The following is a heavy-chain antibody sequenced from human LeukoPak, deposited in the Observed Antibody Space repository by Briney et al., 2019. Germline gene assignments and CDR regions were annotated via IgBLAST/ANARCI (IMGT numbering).Heavy chain of an antibody. V-gene: IGHV3-21*01. CDR2: ISSSRYI. CDR3: ARDYSSSSLDY. CDR1: GLTFSSYN. D-gene: IGHD6-6*01. J-gene: IGHJ4*02. Sequence: PGGSLRLSCAASGLTFSSYNMNWVRQAPGKGLEWVSSISSSRYIYYADSVKGRFTISRDNAKNSLYLQMNSLRAEDTALYYCARDYSSSSLDYWGQGTLVTVSS.